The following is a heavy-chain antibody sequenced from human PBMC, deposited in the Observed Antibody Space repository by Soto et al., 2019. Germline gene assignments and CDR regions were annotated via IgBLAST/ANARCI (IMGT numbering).Heavy chain of an antibody. J-gene: IGHJ4*02. CDR2: ISGSGGST. D-gene: IGHD2-15*01. V-gene: IGHV3-23*01. Sequence: HPGGSLRLSCAASGFTFSDHYMAWIRQAPGKGLEWVSAISGSGGSTYYADSVKGRFTISRDNSKNTLYLQMNSLRAEDTAVYYCAKDKRPLSYCSGGSCYLYFDYWGQGTLVTVSS. CDR3: AKDKRPLSYCSGGSCYLYFDY. CDR1: GFTFSDHY.